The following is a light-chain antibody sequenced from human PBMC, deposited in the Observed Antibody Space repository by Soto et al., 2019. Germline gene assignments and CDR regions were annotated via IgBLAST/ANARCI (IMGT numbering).Light chain of an antibody. J-gene: IGKJ1*01. CDR2: GAS. CDR3: QQYDNWPWT. Sequence: ESVFTQSPATLSAFPGDRVTLSCRASQYINTRLAWYQHRPGQAPRLLIHGASSRVTGFPARFSGSGSGTDFTLTISSLQSDDFAVYYCQQYDNWPWTFGQGTKVDIK. V-gene: IGKV3-15*01. CDR1: QYINTR.